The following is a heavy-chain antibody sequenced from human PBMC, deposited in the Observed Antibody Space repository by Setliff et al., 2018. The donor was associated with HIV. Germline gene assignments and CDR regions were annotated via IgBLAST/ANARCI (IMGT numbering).Heavy chain of an antibody. CDR1: GYTFTDNY. J-gene: IGHJ3*02. V-gene: IGHV1-2*02. CDR3: ARDYIHVFDI. CDR2: INSASGGT. Sequence: ASGEGSCKASGYTFTDNYIHWVRQAPGQGLEWMAWINSASGGTNYAQNFQGRVTVTRDTSINTVYLEVNGLKSDDTAVYYCARDYIHVFDIWGQGTMVTVSS.